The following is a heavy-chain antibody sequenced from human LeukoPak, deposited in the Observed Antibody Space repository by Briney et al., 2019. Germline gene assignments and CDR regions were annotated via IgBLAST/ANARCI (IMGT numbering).Heavy chain of an antibody. D-gene: IGHD1-26*01. CDR1: GFTFSSYG. CDR3: AKGSAYYYYYMDV. J-gene: IGHJ6*03. V-gene: IGHV3-23*01. CDR2: ISGSGGST. Sequence: GGTLRLSCAASGFTFSSYGMSWVRQAPGKGLEWVSAISGSGGSTYYADSVKGRFTISRDNSKNTLYLQMNSLRAEDTAVYYCAKGSAYYYYYMDVWGKGTTVTISS.